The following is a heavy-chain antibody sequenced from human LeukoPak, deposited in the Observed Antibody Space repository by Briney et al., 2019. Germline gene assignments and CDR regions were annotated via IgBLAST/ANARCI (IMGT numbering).Heavy chain of an antibody. CDR3: ARDGPRNY. Sequence: ASVKVSCKASGYTFNGYYIHWVRQAPGQGLEWMGWINPNSGATNYAQKFQGRVTMTRDTSISAAYMELSGLTSDDTAVYYCARDGPRNYWGQGTLVTVSS. CDR1: GYTFNGYY. J-gene: IGHJ4*02. CDR2: INPNSGAT. V-gene: IGHV1-2*02.